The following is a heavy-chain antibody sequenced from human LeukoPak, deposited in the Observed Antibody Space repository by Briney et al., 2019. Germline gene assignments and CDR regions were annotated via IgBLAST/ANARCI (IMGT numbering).Heavy chain of an antibody. CDR2: INHSGST. J-gene: IGHJ2*01. CDR3: ARGMTHGYFDL. CDR1: GGSFSGYY. V-gene: IGHV4-34*01. Sequence: SETLSLTCAVYGGSFSGYYWSWIRQPPGKGLEWIGEINHSGSTNYNPSLKSRVTISVDTSKNQFSLKLSTVTAADTAVYYCARGMTHGYFDLWGRGTLVTVSS.